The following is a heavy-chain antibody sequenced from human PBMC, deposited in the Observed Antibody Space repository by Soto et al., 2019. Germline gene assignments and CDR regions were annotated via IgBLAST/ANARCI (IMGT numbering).Heavy chain of an antibody. Sequence: PSETLSLTCTVSGGSVSSGSYYWSWIRQPPGKGLEWIGYIYYSGSTNYNPSLKSRVTISVDTSKNQFSLKLSSATAADTAVYYCARDSGGNWFDPWGQGTLVTVSS. CDR3: ARDSGGNWFDP. D-gene: IGHD2-15*01. V-gene: IGHV4-61*01. J-gene: IGHJ5*02. CDR2: IYYSGST. CDR1: GGSVSSGSYY.